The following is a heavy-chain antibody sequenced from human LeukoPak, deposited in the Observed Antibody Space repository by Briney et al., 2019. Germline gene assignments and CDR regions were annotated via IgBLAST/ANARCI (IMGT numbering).Heavy chain of an antibody. CDR3: ARDYYGSGSVFDY. CDR1: GFTFISYS. Sequence: GGSLRLSCAASGFTFISYSMNWVRQAPGKGLEWVSSISSSSSYIYYADSVKGRFTISRDNAKNSLYLQMNSLRGEDTAVYYCARDYYGSGSVFDYWGQGTLVTVSS. D-gene: IGHD3-10*01. V-gene: IGHV3-21*01. J-gene: IGHJ4*02. CDR2: ISSSSSYI.